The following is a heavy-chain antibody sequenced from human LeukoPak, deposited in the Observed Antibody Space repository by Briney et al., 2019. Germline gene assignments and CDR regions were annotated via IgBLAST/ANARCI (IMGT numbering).Heavy chain of an antibody. V-gene: IGHV3-7*01. D-gene: IGHD6-13*01. CDR1: GFTVSNNY. CDR2: IKEDGTEK. CDR3: ARDLSVAAGGREVFMP. J-gene: IGHJ5*02. Sequence: GGSLRLSCAASGFTVSNNYMSWVCQAPGKGLEWVANIKEDGTEKFYVDSVKGRFTISRDNAKNSLYLQMNSLRAEDTAVYYCARDLSVAAGGREVFMPGGQGTLVTVSS.